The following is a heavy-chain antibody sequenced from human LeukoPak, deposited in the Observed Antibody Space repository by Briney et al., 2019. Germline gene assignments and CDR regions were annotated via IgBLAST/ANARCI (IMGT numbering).Heavy chain of an antibody. V-gene: IGHV3-15*01. D-gene: IGHD4-17*01. J-gene: IGHJ3*02. CDR1: GFTFSNAW. Sequence: PGGSLRLSCAASGFTFSNAWMSWVRQVPGKGPEWVGRIKSKTDGGTTDYAAPVKGRFTISRDDSKNTLYLQMNSLKTEDTAVYYCTTDYGDYGRAFDIWGQGTMVTVSS. CDR3: TTDYGDYGRAFDI. CDR2: IKSKTDGGTT.